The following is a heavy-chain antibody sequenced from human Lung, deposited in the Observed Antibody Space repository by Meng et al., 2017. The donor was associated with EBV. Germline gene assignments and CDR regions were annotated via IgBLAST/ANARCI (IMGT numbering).Heavy chain of an antibody. CDR3: ARGVVGATSCDY. V-gene: IGHV7-4-1*02. J-gene: IGHJ4*02. D-gene: IGHD1-26*01. CDR1: GSTVTSYA. Sequence: QVHLHQAGAGFKKPAATLNLSCDASGSTVTSYAMNWVRQPPGQGLEWIGWINTNTGNPTYAPCFTGRFVFSLDTSVSTSYLQISSLTAEDTAVYYCARGVVGATSCDYWGQGTLVTVSS. CDR2: INTNTGNP.